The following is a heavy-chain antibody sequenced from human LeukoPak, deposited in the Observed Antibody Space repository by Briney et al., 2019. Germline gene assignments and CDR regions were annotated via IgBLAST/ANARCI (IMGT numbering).Heavy chain of an antibody. D-gene: IGHD1-26*01. CDR1: GGSFSGYY. V-gene: IGHV4-34*01. CDR2: ISSGGNT. Sequence: SETLSLTCAVSGGSFSGYYWTWIRQSPGKGLEWIGEISSGGNTNENPSPSLKSRVTISVDRSKNQFSLNLSSVTAADTAVYYCARVPVNIWENWFDPWGQGTLVTVSS. J-gene: IGHJ5*02. CDR3: ARVPVNIWENWFDP.